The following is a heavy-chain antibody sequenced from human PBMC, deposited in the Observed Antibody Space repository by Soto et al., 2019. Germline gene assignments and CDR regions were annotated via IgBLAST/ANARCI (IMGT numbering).Heavy chain of an antibody. D-gene: IGHD6-19*01. CDR2: ITASGGST. J-gene: IGHJ4*02. V-gene: IGHV3-23*01. CDR1: GFTFSSND. CDR3: AKDRPRSGWFFDS. Sequence: EVQLLESGGGLAQPGGSLRLSCAASGFTFSSNDMGWVRQAPGKGLEWVSAITASGGSTYYVDSVKGRFTISRDNSKNTLYRQMNSLRAEDTAVYYCAKDRPRSGWFFDSWGQGTLVTVSS.